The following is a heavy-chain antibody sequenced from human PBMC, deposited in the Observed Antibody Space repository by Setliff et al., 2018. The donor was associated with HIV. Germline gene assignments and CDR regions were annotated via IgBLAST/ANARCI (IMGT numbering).Heavy chain of an antibody. CDR3: ARDGVVVVAASNYYFDY. V-gene: IGHV1-46*02. D-gene: IGHD2-15*01. CDR1: GYYFNIDY. CDR2: VSPFDDGT. J-gene: IGHJ4*02. Sequence: ASVKVSCKTFGYYFNIDYMHWVRQAPGQGLEWMAMVSPFDDGTTYAQTFQGRVTMTRDTSTSTVYMELSSLRSEDTAVYYCARDGVVVVAASNYYFDYWGQGTLVTVSS.